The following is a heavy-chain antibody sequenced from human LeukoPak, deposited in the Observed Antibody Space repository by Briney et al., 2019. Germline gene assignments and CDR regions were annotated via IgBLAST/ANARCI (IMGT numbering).Heavy chain of an antibody. CDR1: GGSISSYY. Sequence: SETLSLTCTVSGGSISSYYWSWIRQPPGKGLEWSGYIYYSGSTNYNPSLKSRVTISVDTSKNQFSLKLSSVTAADTAVYYCARCGYGTYYDFWSGSYYYYMDVWGKGTTVTVSS. CDR3: ARCGYGTYYDFWSGSYYYYMDV. D-gene: IGHD3-3*01. V-gene: IGHV4-59*01. J-gene: IGHJ6*03. CDR2: IYYSGST.